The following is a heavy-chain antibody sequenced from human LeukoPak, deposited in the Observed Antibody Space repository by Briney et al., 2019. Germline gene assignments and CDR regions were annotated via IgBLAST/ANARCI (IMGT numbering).Heavy chain of an antibody. J-gene: IGHJ2*01. CDR2: IYYSGST. Sequence: SETLSLTCTVSGGSISSSSYYWGWIRQPPGKGLEWIGSIYYSGSTYYNPSLKSRVTISVDTSKNQFSLKLSSVTAADTAVYFCARVGWSFGYTSWYFDPWGRGTLVTVSS. V-gene: IGHV4-39*07. CDR3: ARVGWSFGYTSWYFDP. CDR1: GGSISSSSYY. D-gene: IGHD5-24*01.